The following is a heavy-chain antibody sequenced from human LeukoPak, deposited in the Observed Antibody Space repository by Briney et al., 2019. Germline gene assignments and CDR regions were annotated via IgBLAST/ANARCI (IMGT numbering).Heavy chain of an antibody. V-gene: IGHV1-18*01. J-gene: IGHJ3*02. D-gene: IGHD2-15*01. CDR1: GHTFTSYA. CDR3: ARDLDIVVVAAARGAFDI. Sequence: ASVKVSCKASGHTFTSYAISRVRQAPGQGLEWMGWISAYNGNTIYAQKLQGRVTMTTDTSTSTAYMELRSLRSDDTAVYYCARDLDIVVVAAARGAFDIWGQGTMVTVSS. CDR2: ISAYNGNT.